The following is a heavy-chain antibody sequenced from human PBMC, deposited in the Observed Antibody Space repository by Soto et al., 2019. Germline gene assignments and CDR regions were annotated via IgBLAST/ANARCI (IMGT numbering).Heavy chain of an antibody. D-gene: IGHD4-4*01. V-gene: IGHV4-30-4*02. CDR1: RGSISSGDYY. CDR2: IYYSGNT. Sequence: SETLSLTCTVSRGSISSGDYYWSWIRQPPGKGLEWIGYIYYSGNTHYNPSLKSRITISEDTSKNQFSLKLSSVTAADTAIYYCARGGTLTTRMGMDVWGQGTTVTVSS. CDR3: ARGGTLTTRMGMDV. J-gene: IGHJ6*02.